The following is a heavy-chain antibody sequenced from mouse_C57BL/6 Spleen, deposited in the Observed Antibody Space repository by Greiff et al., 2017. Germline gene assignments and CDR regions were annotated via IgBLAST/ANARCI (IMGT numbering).Heavy chain of an antibody. CDR1: GYTFTSYW. CDR3: ARRKENYGTFAD. D-gene: IGHD2-1*01. J-gene: IGHJ3*01. Sequence: QVQLQQPGAELVKPGASVKLSCKASGYTFTSYWMHWVKQRPGQGLEWIGMIHPNSGSTNYNEKFKSKATLTVDKSSSTAYMQLSSLTSEDSAVYYCARRKENYGTFADWGKGTLVTVSA. V-gene: IGHV1-64*01. CDR2: IHPNSGST.